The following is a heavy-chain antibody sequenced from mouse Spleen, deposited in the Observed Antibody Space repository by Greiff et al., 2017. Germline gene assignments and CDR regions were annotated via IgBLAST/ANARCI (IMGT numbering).Heavy chain of an antibody. D-gene: IGHD1-1*01. V-gene: IGHV2-2*02. CDR3: ARKGDYYGSSYFDY. Sequence: VMLVESGPGLVQPSQSLSITCTVSGFSLTSYGVHWVRQSPGKGLEWLGVIWSGGSTDYNAAFISRLSISKDNSKSQVFFKMNSLQANDTAIYYCARKGDYYGSSYFDYWGQGTTLTVSS. CDR1: GFSLTSYG. J-gene: IGHJ2*01. CDR2: IWSGGST.